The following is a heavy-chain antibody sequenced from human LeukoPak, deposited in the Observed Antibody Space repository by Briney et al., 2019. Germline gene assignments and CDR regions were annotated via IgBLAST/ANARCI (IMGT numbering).Heavy chain of an antibody. CDR2: INHSGST. J-gene: IGHJ5*02. CDR3: ARGGGYSKRTPFDP. CDR1: GGSFSGYY. D-gene: IGHD6-25*01. V-gene: IGHV4-34*01. Sequence: SETLSLTCAVYGGSFSGYYWSWIRQPPGKGLEWIGEINHSGSTNYNPSLKSRVTISVDTSKNQFSLKLSSVTAADTAVYYCARGGGYSKRTPFDPWGQGTLVTVSS.